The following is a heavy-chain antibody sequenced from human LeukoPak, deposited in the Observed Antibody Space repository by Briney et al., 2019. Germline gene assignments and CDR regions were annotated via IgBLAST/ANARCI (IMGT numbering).Heavy chain of an antibody. Sequence: GASVKVSCKASRYTFTSYDINWVRQATGQGLEWMGWMNPNSGNTGYAQKFQGRVTMTRNTSISTAYMELSSLRSEDTAVYYCAREGPAKRGYSYGPLDDYWGQGTLVTVSS. CDR3: AREGPAKRGYSYGPLDDY. CDR1: RYTFTSYD. D-gene: IGHD5-18*01. V-gene: IGHV1-8*01. J-gene: IGHJ4*02. CDR2: MNPNSGNT.